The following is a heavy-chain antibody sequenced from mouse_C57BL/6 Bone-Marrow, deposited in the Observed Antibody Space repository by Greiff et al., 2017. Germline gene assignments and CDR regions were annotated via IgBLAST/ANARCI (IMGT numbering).Heavy chain of an antibody. CDR2: ISYDGSN. Sequence: EVQLVESGPGLVKPSQSLSLTCSVTGYSITSGYYWNWIRQFPGNKLEWMGYISYDGSNNYNPSLKNRISITRDTSKNQFFLKLNSVTTEDTATYYCAREDGYSYAMDYWGQGTSVTVSS. CDR3: AREDGYSYAMDY. J-gene: IGHJ4*01. D-gene: IGHD2-3*01. CDR1: GYSITSGYY. V-gene: IGHV3-6*01.